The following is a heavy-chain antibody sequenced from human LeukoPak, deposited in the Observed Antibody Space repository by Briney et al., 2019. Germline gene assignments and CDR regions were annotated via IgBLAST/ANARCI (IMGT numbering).Heavy chain of an antibody. J-gene: IGHJ4*02. CDR3: ARGLGTSPSSVDY. CDR2: INPNSGGT. V-gene: IGHV1-2*06. D-gene: IGHD6-13*01. CDR1: GYTFTGYY. Sequence: ASVKVSCKASGYTFTGYYMHWVRQAPGQGLEWMGRINPNSGGTNYAQKFQGRVAMTRDTSISTAYMELSRLRSDDTAVYYCARGLGTSPSSVDYWGQGTLVTVSS.